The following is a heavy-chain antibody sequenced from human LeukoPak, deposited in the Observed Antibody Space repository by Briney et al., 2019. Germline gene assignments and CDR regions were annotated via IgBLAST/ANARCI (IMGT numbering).Heavy chain of an antibody. V-gene: IGHV3-23*01. J-gene: IGHJ4*02. CDR1: GFTFSNYA. CDR3: AKWGFSDRSGANFHS. D-gene: IGHD3-22*01. Sequence: TGGSLRLSCEASGFTFSNYAMSWVRQAPGKGLEWVSTVTASARRTYYADSVQGRFTISRDSSNNTLFLQVNSLRADDTAVYHCAKWGFSDRSGANFHSWGQGTLVTVSS. CDR2: VTASARRT.